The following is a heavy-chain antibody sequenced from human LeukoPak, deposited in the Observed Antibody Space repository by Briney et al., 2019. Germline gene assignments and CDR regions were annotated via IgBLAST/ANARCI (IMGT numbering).Heavy chain of an antibody. V-gene: IGHV4-31*03. J-gene: IGHJ5*02. Sequence: SETLSLTCTVSGGSISSGGYYWSWIRQHPGKGLEWIGYIYYSGNTYYNPSLKSRVTISVDTSKNQFSLKLSSVTAADTAVYYCARETHYYDSSGYYSNWFDPWGQGTLVTVSS. CDR3: ARETHYYDSSGYYSNWFDP. D-gene: IGHD3-22*01. CDR1: GGSISSGGYY. CDR2: IYYSGNT.